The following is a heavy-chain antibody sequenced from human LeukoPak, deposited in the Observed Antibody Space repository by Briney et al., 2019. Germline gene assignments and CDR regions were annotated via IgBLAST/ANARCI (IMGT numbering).Heavy chain of an antibody. V-gene: IGHV3-48*03. CDR1: GFTFSSYE. CDR3: ASSSYGSGRYGMDV. CDR2: ISSSGSTI. Sequence: GGSLRLSCAASGFTFSSYEMNWVRQAPGKGLEWVSYISSSGSTIYYADSVKGRFTISRDNAENSLYLQMNSLRDEDTAVYYCASSSYGSGRYGMDVWGQGTTVTVSS. J-gene: IGHJ6*02. D-gene: IGHD3-10*01.